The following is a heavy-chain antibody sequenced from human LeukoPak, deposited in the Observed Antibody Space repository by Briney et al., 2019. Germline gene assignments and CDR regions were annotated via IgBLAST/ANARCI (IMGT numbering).Heavy chain of an antibody. Sequence: PSETLSLTCAVYSGSFSGSFSGYYWSWIRQPPGKGLEWIGEINHSGSTNYNPSLKSRVTISVDTSKNQFSLKLSSVTAADTAVYYCARGLYGDYQDAFDIWGQGTMVTVSS. D-gene: IGHD4-17*01. J-gene: IGHJ3*02. V-gene: IGHV4-34*01. CDR2: INHSGST. CDR3: ARGLYGDYQDAFDI. CDR1: SGSFSGSFSGYY.